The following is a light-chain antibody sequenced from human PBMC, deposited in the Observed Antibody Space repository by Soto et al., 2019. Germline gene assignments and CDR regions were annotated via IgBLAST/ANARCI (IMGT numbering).Light chain of an antibody. Sequence: SYELTQPLSVSVALGQTASITCGGNNIGSKNVHWYQRKPGQAPVLVIYRDSNRPSGIPERFSGSNSGNTATLTISRAQAGDEADYYCQVWDSSTVVFGGGTQLTVL. V-gene: IGLV3-9*01. CDR1: NIGSKN. J-gene: IGLJ2*01. CDR2: RDS. CDR3: QVWDSSTVV.